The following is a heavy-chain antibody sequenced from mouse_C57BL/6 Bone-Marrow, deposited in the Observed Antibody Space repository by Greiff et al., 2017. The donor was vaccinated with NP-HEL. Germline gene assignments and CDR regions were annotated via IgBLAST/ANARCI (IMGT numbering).Heavy chain of an antibody. D-gene: IGHD2-1*01. V-gene: IGHV3-6*01. J-gene: IGHJ1*03. Sequence: VQLKQSGPGLVKPSQSLSLTCSVTGYSITSGYYWNWIRQFPGNKLEWMGYISYDGSNNYNPSLKNRISITRDTSKNQFFLKLNSVTTEDTATYYCASRGENYGKRWYFDVWGTGTTVTVSS. CDR3: ASRGENYGKRWYFDV. CDR2: ISYDGSN. CDR1: GYSITSGYY.